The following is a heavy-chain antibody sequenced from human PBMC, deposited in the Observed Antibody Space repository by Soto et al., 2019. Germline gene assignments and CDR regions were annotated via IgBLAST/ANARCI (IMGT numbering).Heavy chain of an antibody. CDR1: GYTLTSYY. Sequence: ASVKVCCKASGYTLTSYYMHWVRQDTGQGLEWMGIINPSGGSTSYAQKFQGRVTMTRDTSTSTVYMELSSLRSEDTAVYYCARDITMVRGVIGGPWFDPWGQGTLVTVSS. V-gene: IGHV1-46*03. CDR2: INPSGGST. J-gene: IGHJ5*02. D-gene: IGHD3-10*01. CDR3: ARDITMVRGVIGGPWFDP.